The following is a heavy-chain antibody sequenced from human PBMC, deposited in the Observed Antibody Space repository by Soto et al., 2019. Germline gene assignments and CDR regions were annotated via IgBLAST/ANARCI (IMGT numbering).Heavy chain of an antibody. D-gene: IGHD3-10*01. CDR1: GGSISSYY. Sequence: QVQLQESGPGLVKPSETLSLTCTVSGGSISSYYWSWIRQPPGKGLECIGYIYYSGSTNYNPSLTSRVTISVDTSKNQFSLKLSSVTAADTAVYYCARDIEEYYGSGSYYRGLYYYYYMDVWGKGTTVTVSS. CDR2: IYYSGST. CDR3: ARDIEEYYGSGSYYRGLYYYYYMDV. V-gene: IGHV4-59*01. J-gene: IGHJ6*03.